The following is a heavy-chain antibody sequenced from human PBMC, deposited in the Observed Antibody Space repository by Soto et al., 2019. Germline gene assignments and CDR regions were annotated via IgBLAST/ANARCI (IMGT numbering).Heavy chain of an antibody. D-gene: IGHD3-9*01. Sequence: QVQLQESGPGLVKPSETLSLTCTVSGGSISGYYWSWIRQPPGKGLEWIGYIYYSGNTNYNPSLKRRVTITADTSKNQFSLKLSSVTAADTAVYYCARAYYNILSGYNIDYWGQGTLVTVAS. V-gene: IGHV4-59*01. J-gene: IGHJ4*02. CDR1: GGSISGYY. CDR3: ARAYYNILSGYNIDY. CDR2: IYYSGNT.